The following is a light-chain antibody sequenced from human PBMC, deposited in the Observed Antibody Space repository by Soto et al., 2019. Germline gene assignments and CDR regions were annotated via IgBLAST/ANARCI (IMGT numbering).Light chain of an antibody. CDR2: GAS. Sequence: LLITKSXASLSVSPGARATRSCRAIPSIIIGLAWYHQQPGQSPRLLIYGASTRATGIPARFSGSGSGAEFTLTISSLQSEDFEVYYCQQYNNWPITFGQGTQMEN. V-gene: IGKV3-15*01. CDR3: QQYNNWPIT. CDR1: PSIIIG. J-gene: IGKJ5*01.